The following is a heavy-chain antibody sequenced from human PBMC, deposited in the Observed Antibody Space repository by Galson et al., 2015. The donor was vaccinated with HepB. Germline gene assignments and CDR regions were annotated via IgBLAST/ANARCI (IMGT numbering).Heavy chain of an antibody. CDR2: TRNKANSYTT. D-gene: IGHD1-26*01. V-gene: IGHV3-72*01. CDR3: ARGGASYQPIDY. CDR1: GGSFSSYY. Sequence: LSLTCAVYGGSFSSYYWSWVRQAPGKGLEWVGLTRNKANSYTTEYAASVRGRFTISRDDSKNSLYLQMNSLKTEDTAVYYCARGGASYQPIDYWGQGTLVTVSS. J-gene: IGHJ4*02.